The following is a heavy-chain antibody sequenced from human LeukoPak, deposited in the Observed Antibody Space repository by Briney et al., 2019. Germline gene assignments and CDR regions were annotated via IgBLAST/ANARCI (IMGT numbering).Heavy chain of an antibody. J-gene: IGHJ4*02. D-gene: IGHD1-26*01. Sequence: SETLSLTCAVYGGSFNGYYWSWIRKPPGKGLEWIGEINHNGDTKYNPSLKSRVTISVDTSKNQFSLKLSSVTAADTAVYYCALFVGATNKNYFDSWGQGTLVTVSS. CDR2: INHNGDT. CDR1: GGSFNGYY. CDR3: ALFVGATNKNYFDS. V-gene: IGHV4-34*01.